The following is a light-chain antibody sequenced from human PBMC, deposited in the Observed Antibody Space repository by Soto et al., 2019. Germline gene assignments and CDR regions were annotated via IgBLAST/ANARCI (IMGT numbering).Light chain of an antibody. CDR2: QTS. CDR3: QQRQSWPRT. J-gene: IGKJ1*01. V-gene: IGKV3D-15*03. Sequence: EIVMTHSPATLSLFPGDRVALSRRAGQYINTRLAWYQHRPGQAPRLIIYQTSIRAAGIPARFSASGTGTDFTLTISDVQPEDFAVYYCQQRQSWPRTFGQGTKVDIK. CDR1: QYINTR.